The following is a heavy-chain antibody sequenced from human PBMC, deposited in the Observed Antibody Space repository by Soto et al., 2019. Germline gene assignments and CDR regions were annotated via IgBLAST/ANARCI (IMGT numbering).Heavy chain of an antibody. CDR3: AINVAGKNWLDP. CDR1: GFTFSHYA. D-gene: IGHD6-19*01. J-gene: IGHJ5*02. CDR2: ISYDGSKK. Sequence: QVQLVESGGGVVQHGRSLRLSCAASGFTFSHYAMHWVRQATGKGLEWVASISYDGSKKYYGDSVKGRFTISRDNSKHTLHLQINSLRVEDTAVYNCAINVAGKNWLDPWGQGAQVNVSS. V-gene: IGHV3-30-3*01.